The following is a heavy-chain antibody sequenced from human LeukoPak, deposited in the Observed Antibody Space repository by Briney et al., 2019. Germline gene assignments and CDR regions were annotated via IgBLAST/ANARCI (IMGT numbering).Heavy chain of an antibody. CDR2: IYYSGST. Sequence: SETLSLTCTVSGGSISSSSYYWGWIRQPPGKGLEWIGSIYYSGSTYYNPSLKSRVTISVDTSKNHFSLKLSSVTAADTAVYYCARQDSSTWPRRYYFDYWGQGTLVTVSS. J-gene: IGHJ4*02. CDR1: GGSISSSSYY. CDR3: ARQDSSTWPRRYYFDY. V-gene: IGHV4-39*01. D-gene: IGHD6-13*01.